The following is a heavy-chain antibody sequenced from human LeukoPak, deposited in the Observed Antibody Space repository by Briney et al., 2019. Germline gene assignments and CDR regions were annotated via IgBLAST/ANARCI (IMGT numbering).Heavy chain of an antibody. D-gene: IGHD3-10*01. V-gene: IGHV1-2*02. CDR1: GYTFTGNY. CDR2: INRNSGST. J-gene: IGHJ4*02. CDR3: ARDLQRITMVRGVSGYY. Sequence: GSLRVSCTASGYTFTGNYMHWVRQAPGQGLEWVAAINRNSGSTNYAQTLQGRVTITTDKSKNTAYMQMRSLRAEDTAVYYCARDLQRITMVRGVSGYYWGQGTLATVSS.